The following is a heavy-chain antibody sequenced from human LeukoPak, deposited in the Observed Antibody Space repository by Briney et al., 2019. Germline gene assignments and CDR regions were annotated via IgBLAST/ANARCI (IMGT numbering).Heavy chain of an antibody. Sequence: ASVKVSCKASGYTFTSYGISWVRQAPGQGLEWTGWISAYNGNTNYAQKLQGRVTMTTDTSTSTAYMELRSLRSDDTAVYYCARMYSGSYYDWFDPWGQGTLVTVSS. CDR3: ARMYSGSYYDWFDP. D-gene: IGHD1-26*01. J-gene: IGHJ5*02. CDR1: GYTFTSYG. CDR2: ISAYNGNT. V-gene: IGHV1-18*01.